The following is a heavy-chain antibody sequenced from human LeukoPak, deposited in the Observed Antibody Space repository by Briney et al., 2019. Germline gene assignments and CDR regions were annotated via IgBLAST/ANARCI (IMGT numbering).Heavy chain of an antibody. CDR3: ARDPSYGSFDY. V-gene: IGHV4-59*01. Sequence: SETLSLTCTVSGGSTSSYYWSWIRQPPGKGLEWIGYIYYSGSTNYNPSLKSRVTISVDTSKNQFSLKLSSVTAADTAVYYCARDPSYGSFDYWGQGTLVTVSS. CDR2: IYYSGST. J-gene: IGHJ4*02. D-gene: IGHD5-18*01. CDR1: GGSTSSYY.